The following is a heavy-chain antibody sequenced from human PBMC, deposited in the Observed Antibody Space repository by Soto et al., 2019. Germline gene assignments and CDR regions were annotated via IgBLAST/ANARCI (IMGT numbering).Heavy chain of an antibody. J-gene: IGHJ2*01. CDR1: GFTFSSYA. V-gene: IGHV3-23*01. D-gene: IGHD2-2*01. CDR2: ISGSGGSA. Sequence: EVQLLESGGGLVQPGGSLRLSCAASGFTFSSYAMSWVRQAPGKGLEWVSAISGSGGSAYYADSVKGRFTISRDNSKNTLYLQMNSLRAEDTAVYCCAKGECSSTSCWYFDLWGRGTLVTVSS. CDR3: AKGECSSTSCWYFDL.